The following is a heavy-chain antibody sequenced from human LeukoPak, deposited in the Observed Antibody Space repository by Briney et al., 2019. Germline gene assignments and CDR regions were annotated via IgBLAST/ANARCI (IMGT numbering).Heavy chain of an antibody. D-gene: IGHD2-15*01. J-gene: IGHJ5*01. Sequence: ASVKVSCKASGYTFTGYYMHWVRQAPGQGLEWMGRINPNSGGTNYAQKFQGRVTMTRDTSISTAYMELSRLRSDDTAVYYCARGGCSSGSCYSQTVKFDSWGQGTLVIVSS. CDR1: GYTFTGYY. CDR2: INPNSGGT. CDR3: ARGGCSSGSCYSQTVKFDS. V-gene: IGHV1-2*06.